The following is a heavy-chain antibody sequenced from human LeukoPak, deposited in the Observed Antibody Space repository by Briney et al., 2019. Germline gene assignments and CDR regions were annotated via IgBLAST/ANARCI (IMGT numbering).Heavy chain of an antibody. CDR3: ARAGTVSYYYYYYMDV. CDR2: ISSSSSYI. CDR1: GFTFSVSW. D-gene: IGHD6-13*01. Sequence: GGSLRLSCAASGFTFSVSWMSWVRQAPGKGLEWVSSISSSSSYIYYADSVKGRFTISRDNAKNSLYLQMNSLRAEDTAVYYCARAGTVSYYYYYYMDVWGKGTTVTVSS. J-gene: IGHJ6*03. V-gene: IGHV3-21*01.